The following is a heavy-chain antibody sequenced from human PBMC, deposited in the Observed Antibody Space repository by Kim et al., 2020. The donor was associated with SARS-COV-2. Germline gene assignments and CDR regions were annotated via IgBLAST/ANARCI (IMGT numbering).Heavy chain of an antibody. CDR2: IYYSGST. D-gene: IGHD2-21*02. J-gene: IGHJ4*02. CDR1: GGSISSSSYY. Sequence: SETLSLTCTVSGGSISSSSYYWGWIRQPPGKGLEWIGSIYYSGSTYYNPSLKSRVTISVDTSKNQFSLKLSSVTAADTAVYYCAREMYRLYCGGDCRNTHFDYWGQGTLVTVSS. CDR3: AREMYRLYCGGDCRNTHFDY. V-gene: IGHV4-39*07.